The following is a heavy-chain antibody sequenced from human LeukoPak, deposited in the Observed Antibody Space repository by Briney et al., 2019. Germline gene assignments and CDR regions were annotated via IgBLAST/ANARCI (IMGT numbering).Heavy chain of an antibody. CDR1: GYSFTSYW. Sequence: GESLKISCKGSGYSFTSYWISWVRQMPGKGLEWMGRIDPSDSYTNYSPSFQGHVTISADKSISTAYLQWSNLKASDTAMYYCARPPTVDHDWDYWGQGTLVTVSS. J-gene: IGHJ4*02. CDR2: IDPSDSYT. D-gene: IGHD4-23*01. V-gene: IGHV5-10-1*01. CDR3: ARPPTVDHDWDY.